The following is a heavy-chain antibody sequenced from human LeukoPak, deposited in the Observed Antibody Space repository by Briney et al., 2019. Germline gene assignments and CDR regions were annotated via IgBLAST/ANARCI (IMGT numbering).Heavy chain of an antibody. CDR3: ARDRGDGKYHFDY. J-gene: IGHJ4*02. D-gene: IGHD5-12*01. V-gene: IGHV4-4*07. CDR2: ISGSGTI. Sequence: SETLSLTCTVSGGSISSYYWSWIRQPAGKGLEWIGRISGSGTITYNPALQSRLTISIDTSKNQFSLKLMSVTAADTAIYYCARDRGDGKYHFDYWGQGSLVTVSS. CDR1: GGSISSYY.